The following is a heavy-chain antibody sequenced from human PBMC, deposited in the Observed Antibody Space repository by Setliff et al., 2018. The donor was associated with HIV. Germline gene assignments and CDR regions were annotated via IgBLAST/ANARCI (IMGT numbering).Heavy chain of an antibody. D-gene: IGHD1-20*01. J-gene: IGHJ4*02. CDR2: IRVDGSDK. V-gene: IGHV3-30*02. CDR3: ARYNWNPLGYRFDY. Sequence: GGSLRLSCAASGFTFRNYGMRWVRQAPGKGLEWVAFIRVDGSDKFYADSVKGRFTISRDNAKNSLYLQMKSLRAEDTAVYYCARYNWNPLGYRFDYWGQGTLVTVSS. CDR1: GFTFRNYG.